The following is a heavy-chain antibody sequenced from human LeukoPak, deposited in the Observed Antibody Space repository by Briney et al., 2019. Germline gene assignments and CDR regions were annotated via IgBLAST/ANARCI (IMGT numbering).Heavy chain of an antibody. Sequence: GGSLRHSCAASGFTVSSNYMSWVRQAPGKGLEWVSVIYSGGSTYYADSVKGRFTISRDNSKKTLYLQMNSLRAEETAVYYCASESNYYDSSGYSDFDYWGQGTLVTVSS. V-gene: IGHV3-66*01. D-gene: IGHD3-22*01. J-gene: IGHJ4*02. CDR1: GFTVSSNY. CDR3: ASESNYYDSSGYSDFDY. CDR2: IYSGGST.